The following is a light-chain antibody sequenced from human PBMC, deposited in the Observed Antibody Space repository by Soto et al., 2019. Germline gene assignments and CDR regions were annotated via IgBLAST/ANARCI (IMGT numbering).Light chain of an antibody. CDR2: EVT. CDR1: SSDVGGYNY. J-gene: IGLJ3*02. CDR3: SSYTSSSTLV. Sequence: QSVLTQPASVSGSPGQSITISCTGTSSDVGGYNYVSWYKQYPGKAPKLMIYEVTNRPSGVSNRFSGSKSGNTASLTISGLQAEDEADYYCSSYTSSSTLVFGGGTKVTVL. V-gene: IGLV2-14*01.